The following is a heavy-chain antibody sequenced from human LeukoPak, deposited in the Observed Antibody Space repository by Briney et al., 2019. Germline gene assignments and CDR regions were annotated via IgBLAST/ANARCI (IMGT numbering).Heavy chain of an antibody. Sequence: GSLRLSCAASGFTFSSYSMNWVRQAPGKGLEWISYIGISSGNTKYADSVKGRFTISGDKAKNSVYLQMNSLRVEDTAAYYCARDTKYAFDNWGQGTLVTVSS. D-gene: IGHD2-2*01. V-gene: IGHV3-48*01. CDR3: ARDTKYAFDN. CDR2: IGISSGNT. J-gene: IGHJ4*02. CDR1: GFTFSSYS.